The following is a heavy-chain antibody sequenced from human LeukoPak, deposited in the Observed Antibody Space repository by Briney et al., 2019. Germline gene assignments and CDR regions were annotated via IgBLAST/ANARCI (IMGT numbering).Heavy chain of an antibody. Sequence: GGSLRLSCAASGFIFSSYGMHWVRQAPGKGLEWVAFIRYDGSIKYYADSVKGRFTISRDNSKNTLYLQMSSLTAEDTAVYYCAKDNVKVTTIRRVPHYMDVWGKGATVTTSS. CDR1: GFIFSSYG. V-gene: IGHV3-30*02. D-gene: IGHD5-12*01. CDR3: AKDNVKVTTIRRVPHYMDV. CDR2: IRYDGSIK. J-gene: IGHJ6*03.